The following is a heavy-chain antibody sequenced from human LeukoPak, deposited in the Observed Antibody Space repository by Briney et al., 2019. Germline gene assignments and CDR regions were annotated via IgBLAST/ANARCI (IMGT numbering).Heavy chain of an antibody. CDR1: GESFSSHY. J-gene: IGHJ4*02. Sequence: SETLSLTCGVYGESFSSHYWNWVRQPPGKGLEWIGEINPSGTTVNNPSLKSRITMSVDTSKSQFSLNLSSVTAADTAVYYCARSYSSWKYFDYWGQGTLVSVSS. D-gene: IGHD6-6*01. CDR2: INPSGTT. V-gene: IGHV4-34*01. CDR3: ARSYSSWKYFDY.